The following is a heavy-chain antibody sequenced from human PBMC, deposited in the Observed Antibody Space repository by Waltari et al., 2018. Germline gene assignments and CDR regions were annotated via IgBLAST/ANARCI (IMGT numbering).Heavy chain of an antibody. V-gene: IGHV4-4*02. J-gene: IGHJ6*02. CDR1: GVSIRSSNW. Sequence: QVQLQESGTGLVTPSGTLSLPCAVSGVSIRSSNWWSWARQPPGKGREWLGEIHPSGTTNYNPSLKSRVTISVDNSKNQFSLKLSSVTAADTAVYYCARDRGFANGMDGWGQGTTVTVSS. CDR3: ARDRGFANGMDG. CDR2: IHPSGTT. D-gene: IGHD3-10*01.